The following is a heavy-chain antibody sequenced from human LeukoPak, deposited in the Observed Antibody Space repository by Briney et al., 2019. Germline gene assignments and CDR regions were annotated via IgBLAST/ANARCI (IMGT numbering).Heavy chain of an antibody. V-gene: IGHV3-43*02. CDR1: GFTFGDYD. J-gene: IGHJ4*02. Sequence: GGSLRLSCAASGFTFGDYDMHWVRQAPGKGLEWVSLIRADGATTRYTDSVKGRFTIPRDNSKDSLYLQMNSLRTEDTALYYCARDNTGSYEYWGQGTLVTVSP. CDR3: ARDNTGSYEY. CDR2: IRADGATT. D-gene: IGHD1-26*01.